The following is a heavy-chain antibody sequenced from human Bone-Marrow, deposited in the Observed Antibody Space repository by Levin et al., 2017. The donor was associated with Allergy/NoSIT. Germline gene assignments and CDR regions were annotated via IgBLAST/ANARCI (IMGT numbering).Heavy chain of an antibody. J-gene: IGHJ6*03. CDR3: AREVACSNRYDYYYMDV. V-gene: IGHV3-33*01. D-gene: IGHD2-2*01. CDR1: GFTFSSYG. CDR2: IWYDGSNK. Sequence: GGSLRLSCAASGFTFSSYGMHWVRQAPGKGLEWVAVIWYDGSNKYYADSVKGRFTISRDNSKNTLYLQMNSLRAEDTAVYYCAREVACSNRYDYYYMDVWGKGTTVTVSS.